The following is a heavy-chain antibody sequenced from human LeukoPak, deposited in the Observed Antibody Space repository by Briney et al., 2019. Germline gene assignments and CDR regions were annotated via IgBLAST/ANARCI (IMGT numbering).Heavy chain of an antibody. D-gene: IGHD3-9*01. J-gene: IGHJ5*02. CDR2: IRYDGSNK. CDR1: GFTFSSYG. Sequence: PGRSLRLSCAASGFTFSSYGMHWVRQAPGKGLEWVAFIRYDGSNKYYADSVKGRFTISRDNSKNTLYLQMNSLRAEDTAVYYCAKDHYDILTGYYNWWFDPWGQGTLVTVSS. CDR3: AKDHYDILTGYYNWWFDP. V-gene: IGHV3-30*02.